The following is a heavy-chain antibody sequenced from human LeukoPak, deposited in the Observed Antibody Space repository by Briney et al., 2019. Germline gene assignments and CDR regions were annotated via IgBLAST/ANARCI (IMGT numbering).Heavy chain of an antibody. CDR1: GGSISSSSYY. Sequence: SETLSLTCTVSGGSISSSSYYWSWIRQPPGKGLEWIGYIYYSGSTNYNPSLKSRVTISLDTSKNQFSLKLSSVTAADTAVYYCARGRGYSGYFGYYYMDVWGKGTTVTISS. CDR2: IYYSGST. V-gene: IGHV4-61*01. J-gene: IGHJ6*03. D-gene: IGHD5-12*01. CDR3: ARGRGYSGYFGYYYMDV.